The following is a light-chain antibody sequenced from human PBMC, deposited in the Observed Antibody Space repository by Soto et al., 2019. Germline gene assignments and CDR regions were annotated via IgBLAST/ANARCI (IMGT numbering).Light chain of an antibody. J-gene: IGLJ2*01. CDR3: GSYTPINNLVI. V-gene: IGLV2-14*03. CDR2: DVT. Sequence: QSALTQPASLSGSPGQSITISCTGTSSDVGRYNWVSWYQHHPGKAPKLIIFDVTNRPSGVSSRFSGSKSGNTASLTISGLQTEDEADYHCGSYTPINNLVIFGGGTKLTVL. CDR1: SSDVGRYNW.